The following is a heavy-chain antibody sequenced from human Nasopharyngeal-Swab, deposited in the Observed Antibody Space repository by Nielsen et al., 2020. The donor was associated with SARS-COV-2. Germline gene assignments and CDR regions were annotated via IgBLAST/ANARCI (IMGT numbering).Heavy chain of an antibody. CDR1: GYTLTELS. CDR2: FDPEDGET. Sequence: ASVKVSCKVSGYTLTELSMHWVRQAPGKGLEWMGGFDPEDGETICAQKFQGRVTMTEDTSTDTAYMELSSLRSEDTAVYYCATGYAYCGGDCFIDYWGQGTLVTVSS. CDR3: ATGYAYCGGDCFIDY. D-gene: IGHD2-21*02. V-gene: IGHV1-24*01. J-gene: IGHJ4*02.